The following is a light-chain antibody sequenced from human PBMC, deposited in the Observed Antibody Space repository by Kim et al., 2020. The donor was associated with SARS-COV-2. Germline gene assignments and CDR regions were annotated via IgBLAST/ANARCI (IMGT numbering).Light chain of an antibody. CDR3: PAWDDSLNGFYV. CDR1: SSNFGKNS. Sequence: QSVLTQPPSASGTPGQRVTISCSGSSSNFGKNSVSWYQHLPGTAPKVLMYGNNQRPSGVPDRFSGSKSGTSASLAISGLQSEDEADYYCPAWDDSLNGFYVFGSGTKVTVL. J-gene: IGLJ1*01. V-gene: IGLV1-44*01. CDR2: GNN.